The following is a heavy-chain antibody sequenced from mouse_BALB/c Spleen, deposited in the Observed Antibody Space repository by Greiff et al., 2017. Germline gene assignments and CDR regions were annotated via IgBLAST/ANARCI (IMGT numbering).Heavy chain of an antibody. V-gene: IGHV5-17*02. CDR2: ISSGSSTI. CDR3: ARRSHGYGAMDY. D-gene: IGHD2-2*01. J-gene: IGHJ4*01. Sequence: DVMLVESGGGLVQPGGSRKLSCAASGFTFSSFGMHWVRQAPEKGLEWVAYISSGSSTIYYADTVKGRFTISRDNPKNTLFLQMTSLRSEDTAMYYCARRSHGYGAMDYWGQGTSVTVSS. CDR1: GFTFSSFG.